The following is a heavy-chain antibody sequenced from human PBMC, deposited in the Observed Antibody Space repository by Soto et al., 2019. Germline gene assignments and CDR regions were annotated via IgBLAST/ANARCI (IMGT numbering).Heavy chain of an antibody. V-gene: IGHV3-48*02. CDR1: GFTFSSYS. CDR2: ISSSSSTI. Sequence: GGSLRLSCAASGFTFSSYSMNWVRQAPGKGLEWVSYISSSSSTIYYADSVKGRFTISRDNAKNSLYLQMNSLRDEDTAVYYCARTTTYYYDSSGYYWFDPWGQGTLVTVSS. J-gene: IGHJ5*02. D-gene: IGHD3-22*01. CDR3: ARTTTYYYDSSGYYWFDP.